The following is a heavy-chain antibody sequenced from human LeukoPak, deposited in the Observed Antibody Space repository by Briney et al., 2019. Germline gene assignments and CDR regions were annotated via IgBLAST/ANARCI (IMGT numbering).Heavy chain of an antibody. CDR3: ARGRIGLLWFGELER. CDR1: GYTFSSYG. CDR2: ISAYNGNT. D-gene: IGHD3-10*01. J-gene: IGHJ4*02. Sequence: GASVKVSCKASGYTFSSYGISWVRQAPGQGLEWMGWISAYNGNTNYAQKLQGRVTMTTDTSTSTAYMELRSLRSDDTAVYYCARGRIGLLWFGELERWGQGTLVTVSS. V-gene: IGHV1-18*01.